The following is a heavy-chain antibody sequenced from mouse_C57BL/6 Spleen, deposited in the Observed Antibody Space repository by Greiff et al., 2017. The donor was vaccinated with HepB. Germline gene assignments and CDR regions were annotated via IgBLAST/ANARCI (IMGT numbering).Heavy chain of an antibody. CDR1: GFTFSSYA. CDR2: ISDGGSYT. J-gene: IGHJ2*01. Sequence: VQLKESGGGLVKPGGSLKLSCAASGFTFSSYAMSWVRQTPEKRLEWVATISDGGSYTYYPDNVKGRFTISRDNAKNNLYLQMSHLKSEDTAMYYCARPATVVENYFDYWGQGTTLTVSS. D-gene: IGHD1-1*01. CDR3: ARPATVVENYFDY. V-gene: IGHV5-4*01.